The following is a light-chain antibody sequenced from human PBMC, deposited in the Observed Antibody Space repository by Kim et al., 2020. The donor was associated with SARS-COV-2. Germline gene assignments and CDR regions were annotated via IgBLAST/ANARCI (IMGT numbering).Light chain of an antibody. CDR2: EVS. Sequence: QSALTQPPSASGSPGQSVTISCTGTSSDVGGYNYVSWYQQHPGKAPKLMISEVSKRPSWVPDRFSGSKSGNTASLTVSGLQAEDEADYYCSSYAGSSNFVFGTGTKVTVL. CDR3: SSYAGSSNFV. V-gene: IGLV2-8*01. CDR1: SSDVGGYNY. J-gene: IGLJ1*01.